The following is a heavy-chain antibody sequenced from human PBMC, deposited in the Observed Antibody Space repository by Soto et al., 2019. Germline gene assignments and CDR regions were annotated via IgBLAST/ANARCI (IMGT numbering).Heavy chain of an antibody. CDR1: GFTFSSYA. J-gene: IGHJ6*03. Sequence: GGSLRLSCAASGFTFSSYAMSWVRQAPGKRLEWVSAISGSGGSTYYADSVKGRFTISRDNSKNTLYLQMNSLRAEDTAVYYCASLEGGKKGEGYYMYVWGKGTTVTVSS. CDR3: ASLEGGKKGEGYYMYV. V-gene: IGHV3-23*01. D-gene: IGHD3-16*01. CDR2: ISGSGGST.